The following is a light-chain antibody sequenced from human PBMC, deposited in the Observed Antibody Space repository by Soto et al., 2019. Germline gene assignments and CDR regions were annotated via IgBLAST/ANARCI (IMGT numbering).Light chain of an antibody. CDR1: SGHSSYA. CDR3: QTWGTGILRV. V-gene: IGLV4-69*01. Sequence: QLVLTQSPSASASLGASVKLTCTLSSGHSSYAIAWHQQQPEKGPRYLMKLNSDGSHSKGDGIPDRFSGSSSGAERYLTISSLQSEDEADYYCQTWGTGILRVFGTGTKLTVL. J-gene: IGLJ1*01. CDR2: LNSDGSH.